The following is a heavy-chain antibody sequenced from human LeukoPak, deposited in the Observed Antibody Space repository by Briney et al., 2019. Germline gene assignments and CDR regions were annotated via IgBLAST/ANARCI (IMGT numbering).Heavy chain of an antibody. CDR3: TSTIYGSGKAGY. Sequence: GGSLRLSCATSGFSFSDSAIHWVRQASGKGLERVGRIRSKSNSYAANYAASVQGRFTLSRDGSKNTAYLQMNSLKTEDTAMYYCTSTIYGSGKAGYWGQGTLVTVSS. V-gene: IGHV3-73*01. CDR2: IRSKSNSYAA. J-gene: IGHJ4*02. D-gene: IGHD3-10*01. CDR1: GFSFSDSA.